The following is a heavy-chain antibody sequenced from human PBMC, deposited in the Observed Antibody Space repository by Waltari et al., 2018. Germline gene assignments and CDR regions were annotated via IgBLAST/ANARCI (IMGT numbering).Heavy chain of an antibody. CDR3: ARASSSWYWFDP. D-gene: IGHD6-13*01. J-gene: IGHJ5*02. V-gene: IGHV4-39*07. CDR1: GGSISSSSYY. CDR2: IYYSGST. Sequence: QLQLQESGPGLVKPSETLSLTCPVSGGSISSSSYYWGRTRQPPGKGLEWIGSIYYSGSTYYNPSLKSRVTISVDTSKNQFSLKLSSVTAADTAVYYCARASSSWYWFDPWGQGTLVTVSS.